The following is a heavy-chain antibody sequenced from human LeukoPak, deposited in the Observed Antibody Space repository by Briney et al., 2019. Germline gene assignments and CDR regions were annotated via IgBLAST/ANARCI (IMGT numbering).Heavy chain of an antibody. V-gene: IGHV4-31*03. D-gene: IGHD2-2*02. CDR2: IYYSGST. CDR3: ARGRRHCSSTSCYKNWFDP. J-gene: IGHJ5*02. Sequence: SQTLSLTCTVSGGSISSGGYYWSWIRQHPGKGLEWIGYIYYSGSTHYNPSLKSRVTISVDTSKNQFSLKLSSVTAADTAVYYCARGRRHCSSTSCYKNWFDPWGQGTLVTVSS. CDR1: GGSISSGGYY.